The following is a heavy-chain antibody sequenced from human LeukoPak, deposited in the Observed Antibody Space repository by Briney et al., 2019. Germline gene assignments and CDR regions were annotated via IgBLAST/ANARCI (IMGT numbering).Heavy chain of an antibody. D-gene: IGHD2-2*02. CDR1: GGTFSSYA. V-gene: IGHV1-69*04. Sequence: GASVKVSCKASGGTFSSYAISWVRQAPGQGLEWMGRIIPIFGIANYAQKFQGRVTITADKSTSTAYMELSSLRSEDTAVYYCARDWFPRAGYCSSTSCYNYFDYWGQGTLVTVSS. CDR3: ARDWFPRAGYCSSTSCYNYFDY. J-gene: IGHJ4*02. CDR2: IIPIFGIA.